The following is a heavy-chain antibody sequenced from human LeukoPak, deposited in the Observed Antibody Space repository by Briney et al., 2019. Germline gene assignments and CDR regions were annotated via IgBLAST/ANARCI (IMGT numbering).Heavy chain of an antibody. Sequence: PGGSLRLSCAASRFTFSSYGMHWVRQAPGKGLEWVAFIRYDGSNKYYADSVKGRFTISRDNSKNTLYLQMNSLRAEDTAVYYCAKDAGRLAFSYYFDYWGQGTLVTVSS. J-gene: IGHJ4*02. CDR3: AKDAGRLAFSYYFDY. D-gene: IGHD3-16*01. CDR1: RFTFSSYG. CDR2: IRYDGSNK. V-gene: IGHV3-30*02.